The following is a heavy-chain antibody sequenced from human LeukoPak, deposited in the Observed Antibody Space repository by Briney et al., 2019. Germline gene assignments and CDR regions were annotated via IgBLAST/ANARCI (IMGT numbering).Heavy chain of an antibody. V-gene: IGHV1-69*13. CDR2: IIPIFGTA. CDR1: GGTFSSYA. D-gene: IGHD3-10*01. Sequence: ASVKVSCKASGGTFSSYATSWVRQAPGQGREWMGGIIPIFGTANYAQKFQGRVTITADESTSTAYMELSSLRSEDTAVYYCAATMVRGVIPLYYFDYWGQGTLVTVSS. CDR3: AATMVRGVIPLYYFDY. J-gene: IGHJ4*02.